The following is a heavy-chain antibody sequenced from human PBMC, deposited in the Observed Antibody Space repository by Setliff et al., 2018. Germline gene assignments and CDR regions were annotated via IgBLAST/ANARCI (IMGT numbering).Heavy chain of an antibody. D-gene: IGHD3-3*01. CDR1: GGSFSGYY. Sequence: PSETLSLTCAVYGGSFSGYYWSWIRQPPGKGLEWIGEINHSGSTNYNPSLKSRVTISVDTSKNQFSLKLSSVTAADTAVDYCARVRVVSYYYGMDVWGQGTTVTVSS. J-gene: IGHJ6*02. CDR3: ARVRVVSYYYGMDV. CDR2: INHSGST. V-gene: IGHV4-34*01.